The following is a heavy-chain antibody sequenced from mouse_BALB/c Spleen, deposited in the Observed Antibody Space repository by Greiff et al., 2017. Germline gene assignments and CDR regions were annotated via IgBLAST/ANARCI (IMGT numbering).Heavy chain of an antibody. D-gene: IGHD2-1*01. V-gene: IGHV2-6-7*01. CDR1: GFSLTGYG. CDR2: IWGDGST. CDR3: ARDRVYGNFYWYFDV. J-gene: IGHJ1*01. Sequence: QVQLKESGPGLVAPSQSLSITCTVSGFSLTGYGVNWVRQPPGKGLEWLGMIWGDGSTDYNSALKSRLSISKDNSKSQVFLKMNSLQTDDTARYYGARDRVYGNFYWYFDVWGAGTTVTVSS.